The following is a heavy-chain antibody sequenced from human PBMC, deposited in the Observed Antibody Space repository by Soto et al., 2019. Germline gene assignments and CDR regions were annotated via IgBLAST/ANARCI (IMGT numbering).Heavy chain of an antibody. J-gene: IGHJ4*02. CDR3: ARGGSDYPYYFDY. CDR1: GGSISSYY. V-gene: IGHV4-59*01. Sequence: SETLSLTCTVAGGSISSYYWSWIRQPPGKGLEWIGYIYYSGSTNYNPSLKSRVTISVDTSKNQFSLKLSSVTAADTAVYYCARGGSDYPYYFDYWGQGTLVTVSS. D-gene: IGHD4-17*01. CDR2: IYYSGST.